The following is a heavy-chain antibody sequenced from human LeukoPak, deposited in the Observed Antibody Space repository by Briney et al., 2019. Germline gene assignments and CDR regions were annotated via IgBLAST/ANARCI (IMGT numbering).Heavy chain of an antibody. Sequence: PSETLSLTCTVSGGSISSGGYYWSWIRQHPGKGLEWIGYIYYSGSTYYNPSLKSRVTMSVDTSKNQFSLKLSSVTAADTAVYYCARGDFWSGLIDYWGQGTLVTVSS. CDR3: ARGDFWSGLIDY. CDR1: GGSISSGGYY. V-gene: IGHV4-31*03. CDR2: IYYSGST. D-gene: IGHD3-3*01. J-gene: IGHJ4*02.